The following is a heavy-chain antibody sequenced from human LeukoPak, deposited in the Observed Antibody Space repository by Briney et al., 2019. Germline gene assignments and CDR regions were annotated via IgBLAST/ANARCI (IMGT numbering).Heavy chain of an antibody. Sequence: GRSLRLSCAASGFTFSNYGMHWVRQVPGKGLEWVTILSHDGTNKYYADSVRGRFTISRENSKNTLYLQMNSLRAEDTAVYYCARAAEWQWLVRGYYYYGMDVWGQGTTVTVSS. CDR3: ARAAEWQWLVRGYYYYGMDV. V-gene: IGHV3-30*03. CDR1: GFTFSNYG. CDR2: LSHDGTNK. D-gene: IGHD6-19*01. J-gene: IGHJ6*02.